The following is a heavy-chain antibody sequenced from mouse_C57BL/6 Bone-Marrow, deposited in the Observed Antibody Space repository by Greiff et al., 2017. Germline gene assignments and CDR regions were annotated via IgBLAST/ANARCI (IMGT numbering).Heavy chain of an antibody. D-gene: IGHD1-1*01. CDR1: GYSITSGYY. V-gene: IGHV3-6*01. CDR2: ISYDGSN. Sequence: EVKLVESGPGLVKPSQSLSLTCSVTGYSITSGYYWNWLRQFPGNKLEWMGYISYDGSNNYNPSLKNRISITRDTSKNQCFLKLNSVTTEDTATYDCARGGIDYYGSSFYFDYWGQGTTLTVSS. CDR3: ARGGIDYYGSSFYFDY. J-gene: IGHJ2*01.